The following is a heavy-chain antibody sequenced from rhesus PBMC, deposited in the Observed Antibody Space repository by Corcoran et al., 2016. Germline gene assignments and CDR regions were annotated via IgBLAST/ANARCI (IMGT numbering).Heavy chain of an antibody. CDR1: GYSISSGYY. D-gene: IGHD5-42*01. CDR2: ISGSSGST. Sequence: QVQLQESGPGLVTPSETLSLTCAVSGYSISSGYYWGWIRQPPGKGLEYIGYISGSSGSTYYNTSLKSRVTISKDTSKNQFSLKLSSVTAADTAVYYCARLGGYSYLDYWGQGVLVTVSS. J-gene: IGHJ4*01. V-gene: IGHV4-99*01. CDR3: ARLGGYSYLDY.